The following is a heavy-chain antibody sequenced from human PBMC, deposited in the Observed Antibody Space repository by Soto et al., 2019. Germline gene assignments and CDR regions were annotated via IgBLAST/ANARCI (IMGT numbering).Heavy chain of an antibody. V-gene: IGHV4-59*01. D-gene: IGHD1-26*01. CDR3: ARADEWERLDY. J-gene: IGHJ4*02. Sequence: SETLSLTCTVSCGSISSYYWSWIRQPPGNGLYCIGYIYYSVITNXXPSLKSRXXISVDTSKNHXSLKLXSMTAAYTAVYYCARADEWERLDYCGQGTLVTVSX. CDR2: IYYSVIT. CDR1: CGSISSYY.